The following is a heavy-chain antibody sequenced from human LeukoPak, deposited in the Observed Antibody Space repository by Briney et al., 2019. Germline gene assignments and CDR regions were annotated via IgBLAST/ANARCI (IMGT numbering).Heavy chain of an antibody. J-gene: IGHJ6*03. D-gene: IGHD6-13*01. Sequence: GASVKVSCKASGGTFSSYAISWVRQAPGQGLEWMGGIIPIFGTTNYAQKFQDRVTITADKSTSTAYMALSSLRSEDTAVYYCARVVGLTGYSSSWYSGYYYYMDVWGKGTTVTVSS. CDR3: ARVVGLTGYSSSWYSGYYYYMDV. CDR2: IIPIFGTT. CDR1: GGTFSSYA. V-gene: IGHV1-69*06.